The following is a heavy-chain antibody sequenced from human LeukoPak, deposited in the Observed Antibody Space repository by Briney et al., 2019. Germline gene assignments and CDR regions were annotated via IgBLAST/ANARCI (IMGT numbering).Heavy chain of an antibody. D-gene: IGHD1-26*01. CDR2: LSWHSGSI. J-gene: IGHJ4*02. Sequence: HSGRSLRLSCVASGFKFNDYAMHWVRQAPGKGLEGVSGLSWHSGSIGYADSVKGRFIISRDNAKNSLYLEMNSLRPEDSALYYCAKETKVGENLYYFDYWGRGTLVTVSS. CDR3: AKETKVGENLYYFDY. V-gene: IGHV3-9*01. CDR1: GFKFNDYA.